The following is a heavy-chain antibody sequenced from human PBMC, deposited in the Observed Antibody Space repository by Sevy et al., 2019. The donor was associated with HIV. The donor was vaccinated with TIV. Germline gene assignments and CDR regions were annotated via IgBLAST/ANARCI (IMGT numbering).Heavy chain of an antibody. V-gene: IGHV4-39*01. CDR1: GGSIGRNSYD. D-gene: IGHD3-10*01. CDR2: IFFSGRT. J-gene: IGHJ4*02. Sequence: SETLSLTCIVSGGSIGRNSYDWGWIRQSPGKGLEWIGSIFFSGRTNYATSLKGRVTISVDKSKNQLSLQMRSVTATDTALYYCARHGGLVDRGFDYWGQGTLVTVSS. CDR3: ARHGGLVDRGFDY.